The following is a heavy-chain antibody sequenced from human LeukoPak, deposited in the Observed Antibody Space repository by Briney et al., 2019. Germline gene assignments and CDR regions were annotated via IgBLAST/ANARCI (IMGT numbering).Heavy chain of an antibody. J-gene: IGHJ3*02. V-gene: IGHV3-11*01. CDR3: AREGSTAVAGKSDAFDI. CDR2: ISSSGSTI. CDR1: GFTFSDYY. D-gene: IGHD6-19*01. Sequence: PGGSLRLSCAASGFTFSDYYMSWIRRAPGKGLEWVSYISSSGSTIYYADSVKGRFTISRDNAKNSLYLQMNSLRAEDTAVYYCAREGSTAVAGKSDAFDIWGQGTTVTVSS.